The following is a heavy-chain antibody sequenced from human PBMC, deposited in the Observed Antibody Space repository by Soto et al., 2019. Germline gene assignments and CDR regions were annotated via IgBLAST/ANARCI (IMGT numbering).Heavy chain of an antibody. Sequence: SETLSLTCTVSGGSISSYYWSWIRQPPGKGLEWIGYIYYSGSTNYNPSLKSRVTISVDTSKNQFSLKLSSVTAADTAVYYCARHAAEIVDDWGQGTLVTVSS. D-gene: IGHD2-15*01. CDR3: ARHAAEIVDD. CDR2: IYYSGST. J-gene: IGHJ4*02. CDR1: GGSISSYY. V-gene: IGHV4-59*08.